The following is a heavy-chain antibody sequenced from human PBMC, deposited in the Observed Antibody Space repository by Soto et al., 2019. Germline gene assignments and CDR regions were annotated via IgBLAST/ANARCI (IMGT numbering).Heavy chain of an antibody. Sequence: GASVKVSCKASGGTFSSYAISWVRQAPGQGLEWMGGIIPIFGTANYAQKFQGRVTITADKSTSTAYMELSSLRSEDTAVYYCARMDYYDSSGYYFDYWGLGTLVTVSS. CDR2: IIPIFGTA. V-gene: IGHV1-69*06. D-gene: IGHD3-22*01. J-gene: IGHJ4*02. CDR3: ARMDYYDSSGYYFDY. CDR1: GGTFSSYA.